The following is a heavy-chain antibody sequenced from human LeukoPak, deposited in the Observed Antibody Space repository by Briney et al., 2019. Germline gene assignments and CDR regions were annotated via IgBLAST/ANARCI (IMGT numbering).Heavy chain of an antibody. Sequence: GGSLRLSCAASGFTFSSYGMSWVRQAPGKGLEWVSAISGSGGSTYYADSVKGRFTISRDNSKNTLYLQMNSLRAEDTAVYYCAKRGEGLGPTYYDFWSGEFDYWGQGTLVTVSS. CDR3: AKRGEGLGPTYYDFWSGEFDY. D-gene: IGHD3-3*01. J-gene: IGHJ4*02. CDR2: ISGSGGST. V-gene: IGHV3-23*01. CDR1: GFTFSSYG.